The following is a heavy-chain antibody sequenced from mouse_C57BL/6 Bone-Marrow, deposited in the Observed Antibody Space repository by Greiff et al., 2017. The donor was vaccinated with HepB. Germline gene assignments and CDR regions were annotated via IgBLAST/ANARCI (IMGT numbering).Heavy chain of an antibody. CDR3: GGVYYGNYVWFAY. CDR2: IYPRSGNT. J-gene: IGHJ3*01. D-gene: IGHD2-1*01. Sequence: VQLVESGAELARPGASVKLSCKASGYTFTSSGISWVKQRTGQGLEWIGEIYPRSGNTYYNEKFKGKATLTADKSSSTAYMELRSLTSEDSAVYFCGGVYYGNYVWFAYWGQGTLVTVSA. CDR1: GYTFTSSG. V-gene: IGHV1-81*01.